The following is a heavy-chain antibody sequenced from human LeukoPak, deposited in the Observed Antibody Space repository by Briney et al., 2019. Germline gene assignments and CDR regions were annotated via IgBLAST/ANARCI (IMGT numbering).Heavy chain of an antibody. D-gene: IGHD3-22*01. CDR2: IYYSGST. V-gene: IGHV4-59*12. CDR1: GGSISSYY. J-gene: IGHJ4*02. Sequence: PSETLSLTCTVSGGSISSYYWSWIRQPPGKGLEWIGYIYYSGSTNYNPSLKSRVTISVDKSKNQFSLKLSSVTAADTAVYYCASDYDSSGYFDYWGQGTLVTVSS. CDR3: ASDYDSSGYFDY.